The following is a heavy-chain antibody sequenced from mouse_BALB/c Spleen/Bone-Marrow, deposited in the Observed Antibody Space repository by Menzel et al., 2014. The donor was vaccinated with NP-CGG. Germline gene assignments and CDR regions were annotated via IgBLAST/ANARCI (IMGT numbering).Heavy chain of an antibody. CDR3: TRGGNWEDFDY. Sequence: EVKVVESGGGLAQPGGSRKLSCAASGFTFSSFGMHWVRQAPEKGLEWIAYISSDSGAIFYADTVKGRFTISRDNPKNTLFLQMTSLRSEDTAIYFCTRGGNWEDFDYWGQGTTLTVSS. CDR1: GFTFSSFG. D-gene: IGHD4-1*01. V-gene: IGHV5-17*02. J-gene: IGHJ2*01. CDR2: ISSDSGAI.